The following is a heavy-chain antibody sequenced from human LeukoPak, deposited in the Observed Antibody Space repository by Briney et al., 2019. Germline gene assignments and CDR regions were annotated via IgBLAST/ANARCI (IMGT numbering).Heavy chain of an antibody. CDR1: GFTFSSYE. D-gene: IGHD2-2*01. J-gene: IGHJ4*02. Sequence: GGSLRLSCAASGFTFSSYEMNWVRQAPGKGLEWVSYISSSGSTIYYADSVKGRFTISRDNAKNSLYLQMNSLRAEDTAVYYCARDSSCSSTSCSHPGDFDYWGQGTLVSVSS. V-gene: IGHV3-48*03. CDR3: ARDSSCSSTSCSHPGDFDY. CDR2: ISSSGSTI.